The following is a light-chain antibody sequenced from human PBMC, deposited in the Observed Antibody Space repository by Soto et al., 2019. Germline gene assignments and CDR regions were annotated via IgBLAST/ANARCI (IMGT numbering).Light chain of an antibody. V-gene: IGKV2-28*01. CDR1: QSLLQSNGYNY. CDR2: LGS. Sequence: DIVMTQSPLCLPVTPGEPASISCRSSQSLLQSNGYNYLDWYVQKPGQSPQLLIYLGSNRASGVPDRFSGSGSGTDVTLQISREEAENVGVSYCMQTLQPHWAFVQGTKLEIK. CDR3: MQTLQPHWA. J-gene: IGKJ1*01.